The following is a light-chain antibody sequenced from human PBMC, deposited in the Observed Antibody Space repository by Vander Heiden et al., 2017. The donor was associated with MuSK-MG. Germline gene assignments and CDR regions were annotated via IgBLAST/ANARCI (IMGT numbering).Light chain of an antibody. V-gene: IGKV1-33*01. Sequence: DIQMTQSPSSLSAFVGDRVTITCQASQDMSNYLNWYQQKPGKAPKLLIYDASNLEAGVPSRFSGSGSGTDFTFTISSLQPEDIATYYCQQYDNFPGTFGQGTRVEIK. CDR2: DAS. CDR1: QDMSNY. J-gene: IGKJ5*01. CDR3: QQYDNFPGT.